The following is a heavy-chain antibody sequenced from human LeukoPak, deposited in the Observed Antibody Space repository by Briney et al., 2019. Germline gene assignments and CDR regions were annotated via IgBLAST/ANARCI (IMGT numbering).Heavy chain of an antibody. CDR1: GFTFSSYS. D-gene: IGHD6-13*01. V-gene: IGHV3-48*04. J-gene: IGHJ4*02. CDR2: ISSSSTI. CDR3: ARGQYSSSWTERFDY. Sequence: GGSLRLSCAASGFTFSSYSMNWVRQAPGKGLEWVSYISSSSTIYYADSVKGRFTISRDNAKNSLYLQMNSLRAEDTAVYYCARGQYSSSWTERFDYWGQGTLVTVSS.